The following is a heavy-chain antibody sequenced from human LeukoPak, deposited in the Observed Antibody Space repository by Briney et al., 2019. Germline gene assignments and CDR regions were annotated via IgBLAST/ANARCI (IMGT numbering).Heavy chain of an antibody. J-gene: IGHJ4*02. V-gene: IGHV3-48*01. CDR1: GFTFSSYN. CDR2: ISSSGSTI. D-gene: IGHD6-19*01. Sequence: PGGSLRLSCAASGFTFSSYNMNWVRQAPGNGLERVSYISSSGSTIHYEDSVKGRFTISRDNAKNSLYLQMNSLRVEDTAVYYCARSILVAGFDYWGQGTLVTVSS. CDR3: ARSILVAGFDY.